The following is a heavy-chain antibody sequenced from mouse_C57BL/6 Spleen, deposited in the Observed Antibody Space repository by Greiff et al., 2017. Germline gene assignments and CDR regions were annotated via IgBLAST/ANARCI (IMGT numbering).Heavy chain of an antibody. D-gene: IGHD2-2*01. CDR1: GFTFSSYA. CDR2: ISSGGDYI. Sequence: EVQGVESGEGLVKPGGSLKLSCAASGFTFSSYAMSWVRQTPEKRLEWVAYISSGGDYIYYADTVKGRFTISRDNARNTLYLQMSSLKSEDTAMYYCTRGYYGYDDWYFDVWGTGTTVTVSS. CDR3: TRGYYGYDDWYFDV. V-gene: IGHV5-9-1*02. J-gene: IGHJ1*03.